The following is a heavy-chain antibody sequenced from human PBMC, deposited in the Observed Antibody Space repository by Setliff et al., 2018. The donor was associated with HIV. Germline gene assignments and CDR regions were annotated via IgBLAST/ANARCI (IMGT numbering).Heavy chain of an antibody. CDR2: VYYTGKT. Sequence: SETLSLTCSVSGVSIVSGGFYFSWIRQHPGTGLEWLGIVYYTGKTYYNPSPQSRLTMSADTSKKQLYLKMNAVTAADTAVYYCARVAMLRGLRHSFDSWGQGTLVTVSS. J-gene: IGHJ4*02. V-gene: IGHV4-31*03. CDR3: ARVAMLRGLRHSFDS. D-gene: IGHD3-10*01. CDR1: GVSIVSGGFY.